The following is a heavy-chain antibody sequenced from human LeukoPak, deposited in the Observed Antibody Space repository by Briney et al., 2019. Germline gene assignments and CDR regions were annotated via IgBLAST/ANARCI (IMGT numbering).Heavy chain of an antibody. V-gene: IGHV4-59*01. CDR1: GDSISTYY. J-gene: IGHJ6*02. D-gene: IGHD6-19*01. CDR2: IFDTVST. Sequence: PSETLSLTCTVSGDSISTYYWSWIRQPPGKGLQWIGYIFDTVSTSYNPYLKSRVTISVDTSKNQFALKLSSVTAADTAVYYCARGNFGGKWLVPYYYYSMDVWGQGTTVTVSS. CDR3: ARGNFGGKWLVPYYYYSMDV.